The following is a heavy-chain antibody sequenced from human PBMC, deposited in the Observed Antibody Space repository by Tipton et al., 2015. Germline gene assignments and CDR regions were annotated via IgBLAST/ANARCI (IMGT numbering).Heavy chain of an antibody. V-gene: IGHV4-39*01. CDR2: IYYSGST. J-gene: IGHJ4*02. Sequence: TLSLTCTVSGGSISSGRYYWGWIRQPPGKGLEWIGSIYYSGSTYYNSSLKSRVTMSVDTSKNQLSLKLRAVTAADTAVYYCARWAYSRDYWGQGTLVTVSP. CDR3: ARWAYSRDY. D-gene: IGHD2-15*01. CDR1: GGSISSGRYY.